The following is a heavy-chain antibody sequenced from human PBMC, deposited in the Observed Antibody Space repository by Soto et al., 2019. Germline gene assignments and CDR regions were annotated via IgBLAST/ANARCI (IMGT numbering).Heavy chain of an antibody. CDR3: ARHHVRGRTIAGAAEF. Sequence: QVQLQQRGAGRLKPSETLSPTCAVYGGSLRGYSWSWIRQPPGKALEWIGEFNHSGDTNYNPSLKSRVSISADTSKNEVFLNLSSVTAADMAMYYCARHHVRGRTIAGAAEFWGQGTLVTVSS. J-gene: IGHJ4*02. D-gene: IGHD1-26*01. CDR1: GGSLRGYS. V-gene: IGHV4-34*01. CDR2: FNHSGDT.